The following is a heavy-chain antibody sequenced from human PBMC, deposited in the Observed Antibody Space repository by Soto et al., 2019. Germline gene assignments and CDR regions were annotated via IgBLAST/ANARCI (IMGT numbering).Heavy chain of an antibody. V-gene: IGHV3-23*01. J-gene: IGHJ3*02. D-gene: IGHD6-19*01. CDR2: ISGSGGST. Sequence: GGFLRLSCAASGFTVSSYAMSWVRQAPGKGLEWVSAISGSGGSTYYADSVKGRFTISRDNSKNTLYLQMNSLRAEDTAVYYCAKDRSSGWSPGAFDIWGQGTMVTVSS. CDR1: GFTVSSYA. CDR3: AKDRSSGWSPGAFDI.